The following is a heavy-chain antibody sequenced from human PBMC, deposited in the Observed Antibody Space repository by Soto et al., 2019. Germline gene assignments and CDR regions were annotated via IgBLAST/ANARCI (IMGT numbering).Heavy chain of an antibody. J-gene: IGHJ6*02. D-gene: IGHD6-19*01. CDR2: INHSGST. V-gene: IGHV4-34*01. CDR3: ARGRGSGWYGVYYYYGMDV. Sequence: SETLSLTCAVYGGSFSGYYWSWIRQPPGKGLEWIGEINHSGSTNYNPSLKSRVTISVDTSKNQFSLKLSSVTAADTAVYYCARGRGSGWYGVYYYYGMDVWGQGTTVTAP. CDR1: GGSFSGYY.